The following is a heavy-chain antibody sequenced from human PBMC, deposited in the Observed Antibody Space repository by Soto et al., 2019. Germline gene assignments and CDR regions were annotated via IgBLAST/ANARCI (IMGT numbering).Heavy chain of an antibody. V-gene: IGHV1-8*01. CDR2: MNPNSGNT. D-gene: IGHD5-12*01. J-gene: IGHJ6*02. CDR1: GYTFTSYD. CDR3: ARGSRRDGYNYYYYYGMDV. Sequence: QVQLVQSGAEVKKPGASVKVSCKASGYTFTSYDINWVRQATGQGLEWMGWMNPNSGNTGYAQKFQGRVTMTRNTSISTGYMELSSLRSEDTAVYYCARGSRRDGYNYYYYYGMDVWGQGTTVTVSS.